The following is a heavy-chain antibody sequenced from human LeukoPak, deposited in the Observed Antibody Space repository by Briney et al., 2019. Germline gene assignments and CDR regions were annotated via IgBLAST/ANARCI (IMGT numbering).Heavy chain of an antibody. CDR3: ARERIAVAGMVYYYGMDV. D-gene: IGHD6-19*01. Sequence: GGSLRLSCAASGFTFRSYGMHWVRQAPGKGLEWVAVISYDASNDYYADSVKGRFTISRDNSKETLFLQMNSLRAEDTAVYYCARERIAVAGMVYYYGMDVWGQGTTVTVSS. CDR2: ISYDASND. J-gene: IGHJ6*02. V-gene: IGHV3-30*03. CDR1: GFTFRSYG.